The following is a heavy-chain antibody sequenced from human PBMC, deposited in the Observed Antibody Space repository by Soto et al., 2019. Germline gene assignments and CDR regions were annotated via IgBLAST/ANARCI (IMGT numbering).Heavy chain of an antibody. CDR1: GGSISSGDYY. D-gene: IGHD3-10*01. V-gene: IGHV4-30-4*01. CDR3: ARVVVRGVAHY. J-gene: IGHJ4*02. CDR2: IYYSGST. Sequence: SETLSLTCTVSGGSISSGDYYWSWIRQPPGKGLEWIGYIYYSGSTYYNPSLKSRVTISVDTSKNQFSLKLSSVTAADTAVYYCARVVVRGVAHYWGQGTLLTVSS.